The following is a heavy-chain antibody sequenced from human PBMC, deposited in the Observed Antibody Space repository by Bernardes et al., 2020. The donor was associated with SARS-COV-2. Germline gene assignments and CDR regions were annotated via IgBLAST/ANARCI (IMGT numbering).Heavy chain of an antibody. J-gene: IGHJ6*02. CDR2: IYSSGSS. CDR3: AGSSCGMDCYIGGLRSWDYGMDV. D-gene: IGHD2-21*01. Sequence: SETLSLTCTVSGGSISSSNYYWGWIRQPPGKGLEWIGSIYSSGSSYYNPSLQSRVRESVETSKNQFSLRWSFVTAADTAVYYCAGSSCGMDCYIGGLRSWDYGMDVWGQGTTVTVSS. V-gene: IGHV4-39*01. CDR1: GGSISSSNYY.